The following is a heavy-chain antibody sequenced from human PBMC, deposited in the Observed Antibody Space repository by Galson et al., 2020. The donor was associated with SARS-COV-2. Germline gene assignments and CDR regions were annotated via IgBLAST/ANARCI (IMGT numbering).Heavy chain of an antibody. CDR3: ARGSRREGYNL. CDR2: IVGNGKT. V-gene: IGHV3-23*01. J-gene: IGHJ4*02. CDR1: GFSVNSYS. D-gene: IGHD5-12*01. Sequence: GESLKISFSVSGFSVNSYSMSLVRQAPGRGLELVSSIVGNGKTYYADSVKGRFTLSRDQTKNTLSLQMNSLRVEDTALYYCARGSRREGYNLWGQGTLATVSS.